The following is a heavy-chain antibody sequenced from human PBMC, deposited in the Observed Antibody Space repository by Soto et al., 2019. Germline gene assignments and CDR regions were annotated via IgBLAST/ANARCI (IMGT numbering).Heavy chain of an antibody. CDR3: VRGAAAFAGADY. Sequence: EVQLVEAGGGSVQPGGSLRLSCEGSGFTFSSYWMHWVRQAPGKGLVWVARINRDGSSTTYADTVKGRLTISRDNAKNTLYLQRNSLRAEDTALYYCVRGAAAFAGADYWGQGTLVSVSS. CDR1: GFTFSSYW. V-gene: IGHV3-74*01. J-gene: IGHJ4*02. CDR2: INRDGSST. D-gene: IGHD2-15*01.